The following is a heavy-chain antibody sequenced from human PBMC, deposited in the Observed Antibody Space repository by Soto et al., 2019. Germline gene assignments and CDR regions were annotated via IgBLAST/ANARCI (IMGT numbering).Heavy chain of an antibody. CDR2: ISDSGGST. Sequence: GGSLRLSCAASGFTFSNAWINWVRQTPGKGLEWVSVISDSGGSTYYADSVKGGFTISRDNSKNMLYLQLNSLRAEDTAVYYCAKGYYDFLTGLDFWGQGTLVTVSS. J-gene: IGHJ4*02. CDR1: GFTFSNAW. D-gene: IGHD3-9*01. V-gene: IGHV3-23*01. CDR3: AKGYYDFLTGLDF.